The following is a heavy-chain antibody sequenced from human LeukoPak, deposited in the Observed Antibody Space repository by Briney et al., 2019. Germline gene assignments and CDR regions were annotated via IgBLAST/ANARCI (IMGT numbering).Heavy chain of an antibody. CDR1: GYTLTELS. Sequence: GASVKVSCKVSGYTLTELSMRWVRQAPGKGLEWMGGFDPEDGETIYAQKFQGRVTMTEDTSTDTAYMELSSLRSEDTAVYYCATDVDTAMGYFDYWGQGTLVTVSS. CDR2: FDPEDGET. CDR3: ATDVDTAMGYFDY. V-gene: IGHV1-24*01. J-gene: IGHJ4*02. D-gene: IGHD5-18*01.